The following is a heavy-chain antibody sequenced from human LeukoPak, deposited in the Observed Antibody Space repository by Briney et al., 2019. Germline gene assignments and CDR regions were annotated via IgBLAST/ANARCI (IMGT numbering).Heavy chain of an antibody. CDR3: AKDLEEYYDSSGYNDY. D-gene: IGHD3-22*01. CDR1: GFTFSSYA. V-gene: IGHV3-23*01. J-gene: IGHJ4*02. CDR2: ISGSGGST. Sequence: GGSLRLSCAASGFTFSSYAMSWVRQAPGKGLEGVSAISGSGGSTYYADSVKGRFTISRDNSKNTLYLQMNSLRAEDTAVYYCAKDLEEYYDSSGYNDYWGQGTLVTVSS.